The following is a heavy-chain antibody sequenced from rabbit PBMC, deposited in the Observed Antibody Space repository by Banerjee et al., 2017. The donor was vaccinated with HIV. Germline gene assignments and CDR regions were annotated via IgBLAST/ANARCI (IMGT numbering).Heavy chain of an antibody. J-gene: IGHJ4*01. V-gene: IGHV1S40*01. D-gene: IGHD6-1*01. CDR2: INTSSGIT. CDR3: AREFYGYVGYTYGTEGFNL. Sequence: QSLEESGGDLVKPGASLTLTCKASGIDFSSYGYICWVRQAPGKGLEWIACINTSSGITYYASWAKGRFTISKTSSTTVTLQATSLTAADTATYFCAREFYGYVGYTYGTEGFNLWGPGTLVTVS. CDR1: GIDFSSYGY.